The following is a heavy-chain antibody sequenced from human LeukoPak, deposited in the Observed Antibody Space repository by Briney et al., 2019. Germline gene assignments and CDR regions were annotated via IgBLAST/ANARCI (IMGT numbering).Heavy chain of an antibody. CDR3: ARHREYCSSTRGYPYYFVH. D-gene: IGHD2-2*01. J-gene: IGHJ4*02. V-gene: IGHV3-66*04. Sequence: GGPLILVFAASGYTFSCNYMSWGRQAPGKGLEWVSIIYSGGGTYYADSVKGRFTISRDTSKNKVFLQMNRLRAEDTAVYYCARHREYCSSTRGYPYYFVHWGQGSLVTVSS. CDR1: GYTFSCNY. CDR2: IYSGGGT.